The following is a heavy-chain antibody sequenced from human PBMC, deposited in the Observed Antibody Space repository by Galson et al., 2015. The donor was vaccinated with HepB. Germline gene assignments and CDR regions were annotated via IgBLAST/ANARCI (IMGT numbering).Heavy chain of an antibody. CDR2: CNGDGSST. J-gene: IGHJ4*02. CDR1: GFTLKTYW. Sequence: SLRLSCAASGFTLKTYWMHWVRQAPGKGLVWVSRCNGDGSSTNYADSVRGRFTISSDNAKKMLYLQMNSLRAEDTAVYFCARGWYHFDNWGQGTLVSVSA. D-gene: IGHD6-13*01. CDR3: ARGWYHFDN. V-gene: IGHV3-74*01.